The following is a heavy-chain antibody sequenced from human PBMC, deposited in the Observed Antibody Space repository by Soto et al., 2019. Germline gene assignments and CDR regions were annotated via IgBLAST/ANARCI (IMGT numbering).Heavy chain of an antibody. V-gene: IGHV3-30*18. CDR3: AKDSWIQLWDTDLGFDY. Sequence: QVQLVESGGGVVQPGRSLRLSCAASGFTFSSYGMHWVRQAPGKGLEWVAVISYDGSNKYYADSVKGRFTISRDNSKNTLYLQMNSLRAEDTAVYYCAKDSWIQLWDTDLGFDYWGQGTLVTVSS. CDR2: ISYDGSNK. D-gene: IGHD5-18*01. CDR1: GFTFSSYG. J-gene: IGHJ4*02.